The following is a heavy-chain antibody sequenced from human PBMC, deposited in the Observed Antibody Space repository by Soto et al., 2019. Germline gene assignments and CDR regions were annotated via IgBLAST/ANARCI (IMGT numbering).Heavy chain of an antibody. V-gene: IGHV4-4*02. CDR1: SGSISSANW. CDR3: ATYGSASHDY. CDR2: IYHSGST. Sequence: QVQLQESGPGLVKPSGTLSLTCAVSSGSISSANWWTWIRQSPEKGLEWIGEIYHSGSTNYNPSLKSRVTMSVDKSKNQFSLKLNSVTAADTAVYYCATYGSASHDYWGQGIMVTVSS. D-gene: IGHD6-19*01. J-gene: IGHJ4*02.